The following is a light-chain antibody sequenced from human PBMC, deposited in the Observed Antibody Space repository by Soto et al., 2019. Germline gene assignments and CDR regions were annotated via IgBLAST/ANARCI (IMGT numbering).Light chain of an antibody. CDR3: SSYAGSNTYV. CDR2: QVT. J-gene: IGLJ1*01. CDR1: SSDVGAYNL. V-gene: IGLV2-8*01. Sequence: QSALTQPPSASGSPGQSVTISCTGTSSDVGAYNLVSWYQQHPGKAPKLIIHQVTKRPSGVPARFSGSKSGNTASLTVSGLQADDEADYYCSSYAGSNTYVFGTGTKVTVL.